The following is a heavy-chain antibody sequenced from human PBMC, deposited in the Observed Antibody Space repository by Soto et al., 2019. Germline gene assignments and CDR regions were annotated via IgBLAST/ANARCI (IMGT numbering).Heavy chain of an antibody. D-gene: IGHD3-22*01. CDR1: GGALNSYY. CDR3: ARFSPPRKSYDSNPGWFDP. J-gene: IGHJ5*02. Sequence: SETLSLTCTVSGGALNSYYWTWIRQSPGKGLEWIGYVSSTGSTNYNPSLKSRLTMSLDTSTNEVSLSLTSVTAADAAVYFCARFSPPRKSYDSNPGWFDPWGQGIMVTVSS. V-gene: IGHV4-59*01. CDR2: VSSTGST.